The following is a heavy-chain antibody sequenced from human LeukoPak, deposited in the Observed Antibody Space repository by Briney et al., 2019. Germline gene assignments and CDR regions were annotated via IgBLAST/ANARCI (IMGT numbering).Heavy chain of an antibody. CDR2: IYHSGST. CDR1: GGSISSYY. V-gene: IGHV4-59*12. CDR3: ARGVLFSLYYGSGSRYYYYMDV. D-gene: IGHD3-10*01. Sequence: PSETLSLTCTVSGGSISSYYWSWIRQPPGKGLEWIGSIYHSGSTYYNPSLKSRVTISVDTSKNQFSLKLSSVTAADTAVYYCARGVLFSLYYGSGSRYYYYMDVWGKGTTVTVSS. J-gene: IGHJ6*03.